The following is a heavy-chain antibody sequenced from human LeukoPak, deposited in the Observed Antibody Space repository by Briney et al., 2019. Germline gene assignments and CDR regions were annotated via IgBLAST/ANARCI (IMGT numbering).Heavy chain of an antibody. J-gene: IGHJ6*03. V-gene: IGHV4-39*01. CDR1: GGSITSSNYY. Sequence: PSETLPLTCTVSGGSITSSNYYWGWIRQPPGKGLEWIGTMYSSGSTYHNPSLKSRVTMSVDTSKNQFSLRLSSVTAADTAVYYCARPAAPGTFYYYMDVWGKGTTVTVSS. CDR3: ARPAAPGTFYYYMDV. D-gene: IGHD3-10*01. CDR2: MYSSGST.